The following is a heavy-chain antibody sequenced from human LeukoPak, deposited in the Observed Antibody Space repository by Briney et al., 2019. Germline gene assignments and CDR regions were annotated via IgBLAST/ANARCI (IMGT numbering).Heavy chain of an antibody. CDR1: GYTFTGYY. V-gene: IGHV1-2*02. CDR2: INPNSGGT. CDR3: ARGGRYYDSSIDVYFDYHFMQV. D-gene: IGHD3-3*01. Sequence: ASVKVSCKASGYTFTGYYMHWVRQAPGQGLEWMGWINPNSGGTNYAQKFQGRVTMTRDTSISTAYMELSRLRSDDTAVYYCARGGRYYDSSIDVYFDYHFMQVWGTGTTVTVSS. J-gene: IGHJ6*03.